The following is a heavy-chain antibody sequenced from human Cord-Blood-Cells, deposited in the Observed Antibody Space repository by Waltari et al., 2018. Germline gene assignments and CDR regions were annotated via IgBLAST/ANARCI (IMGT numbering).Heavy chain of an antibody. CDR2: IYHSGST. D-gene: IGHD7-27*01. V-gene: IGHV4-38-2*01. J-gene: IGHJ3*02. Sequence: QVQLQESGPGLVKPSETLSLTCAVSGYSFRSGYYWGWIRQPPGKGLEWIGSIYHSGSTYYNPSLKRRVTISVDTSKNQFSLKLSSVTAADTAVYYCARTGAGAFDIWGQGTMVTVSS. CDR3: ARTGAGAFDI. CDR1: GYSFRSGYY.